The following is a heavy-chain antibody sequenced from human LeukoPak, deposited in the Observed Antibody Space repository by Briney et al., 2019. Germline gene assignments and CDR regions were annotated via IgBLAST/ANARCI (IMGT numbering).Heavy chain of an antibody. CDR1: GFTFSSYG. CDR2: IRYDGSNK. D-gene: IGHD1-26*01. Sequence: GGSLRLSCAASGFTFSSYGMHWVRQAPGKGREWGAFIRYDGSNKDYADSVKGRFTISRDNSKNTLYLQMNSQRAEDTAIYYCAKDCSGSGSFYDYWGQGTLVTVSS. CDR3: AKDCSGSGSFYDY. J-gene: IGHJ4*02. V-gene: IGHV3-30*02.